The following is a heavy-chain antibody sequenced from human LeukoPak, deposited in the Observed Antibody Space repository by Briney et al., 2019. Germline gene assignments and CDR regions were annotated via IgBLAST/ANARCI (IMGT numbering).Heavy chain of an antibody. CDR1: GGSFSGYY. CDR3: ARGGGNYDFWSGYYAYAFDI. J-gene: IGHJ3*02. V-gene: IGHV4-34*01. D-gene: IGHD3-3*01. CDR2: INHSGCT. Sequence: SETLSLTCAVYGGSFSGYYWSWIRQPPGKGLEWIGEINHSGCTNYNPSLKSRVTISVDTSKNQFSLKLSSVTAADTAVYYCARGGGNYDFWSGYYAYAFDIWGQGTMVTVSS.